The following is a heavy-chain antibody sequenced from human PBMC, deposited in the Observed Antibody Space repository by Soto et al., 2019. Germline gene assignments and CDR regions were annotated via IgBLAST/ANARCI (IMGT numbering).Heavy chain of an antibody. CDR1: GFTFSNYW. D-gene: IGHD3-22*01. CDR3: ARAVSDSSGYFPPGY. Sequence: GGSLRLSCAASGFTFSNYWMTWVRQAPGRGLEWVANIKQDGSEKIYVDSVKGRFTISRDNAKNSLYLQMNSLRAEDTAMYYCARAVSDSSGYFPPGYWGQGTRVPVSS. J-gene: IGHJ4*02. CDR2: IKQDGSEK. V-gene: IGHV3-7*01.